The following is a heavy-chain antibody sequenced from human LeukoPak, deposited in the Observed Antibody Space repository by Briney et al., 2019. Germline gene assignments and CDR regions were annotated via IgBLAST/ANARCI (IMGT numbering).Heavy chain of an antibody. J-gene: IGHJ4*02. CDR2: IYYIGST. CDR1: GGSISSGGYY. V-gene: IGHV4-31*03. Sequence: SQTLSLTCTVSGGSISSGGYYWSWIRQHPGKGLEWIGYIYYIGSTYYNPSLKSRVTISVDTSKNQFSLKLSSATAADTAMYYCARGVWSGYYATYYYFDYWGQGTLVTVSS. D-gene: IGHD3-3*01. CDR3: ARGVWSGYYATYYYFDY.